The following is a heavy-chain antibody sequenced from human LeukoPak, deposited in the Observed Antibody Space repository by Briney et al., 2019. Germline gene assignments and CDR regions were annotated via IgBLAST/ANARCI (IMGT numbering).Heavy chain of an antibody. CDR2: IIPIFGTA. V-gene: IGHV1-69*13. CDR3: ARDCGGDCYDFSHWFDP. Sequence: ASVKVPCKASGGTFISYAISWVRQAPGQGLEWMGGIIPIFGTANYAQKFQGRVTITADESTSTAYMELSSLRSEDTAVYYCARDCGGDCYDFSHWFDPWGQGTLVTVSS. CDR1: GGTFISYA. J-gene: IGHJ5*02. D-gene: IGHD2-21*02.